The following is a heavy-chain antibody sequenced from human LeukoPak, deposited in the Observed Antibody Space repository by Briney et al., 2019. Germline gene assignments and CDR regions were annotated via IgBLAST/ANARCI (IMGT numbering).Heavy chain of an antibody. CDR3: ARVTAYSSSWYLGY. J-gene: IGHJ4*02. CDR2: MNPNSGNT. Sequence: ASVKVSCKPSGYTFTRYDINWVRKATGQGLEWMGWMNPNSGNTGYAQKFQGRVTMTRNTSISTAYMELSSLRSEDTAVYYCARVTAYSSSWYLGYWGQGTLVTVSS. V-gene: IGHV1-8*01. D-gene: IGHD6-13*01. CDR1: GYTFTRYD.